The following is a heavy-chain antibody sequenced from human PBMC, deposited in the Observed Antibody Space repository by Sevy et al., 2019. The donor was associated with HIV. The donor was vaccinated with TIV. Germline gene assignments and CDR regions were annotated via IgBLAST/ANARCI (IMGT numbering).Heavy chain of an antibody. Sequence: SETLSLTCTVSGGSISSYYWSWIRHPAGKGLEWIGRIYTSGSTNYNPSLKSRVTMSVDTSKNQFSLKLSSVTAADTAVYYCARELDIVVVVAATPGAFDYWGQGTLVTVSS. CDR2: IYTSGST. CDR1: GGSISSYY. CDR3: ARELDIVVVVAATPGAFDY. V-gene: IGHV4-4*07. D-gene: IGHD2-15*01. J-gene: IGHJ4*02.